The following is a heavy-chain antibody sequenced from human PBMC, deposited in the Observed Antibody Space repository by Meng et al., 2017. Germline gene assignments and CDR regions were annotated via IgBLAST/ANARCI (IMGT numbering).Heavy chain of an antibody. CDR2: IYYSGST. V-gene: IGHV4-39*07. D-gene: IGHD6-13*01. CDR1: GGSISSSSYY. Sequence: SETLSLTCTVSGGSISSSSYYWGWIRQPPGKGLEWIGSIYYSGSTYYNPSLKSRVTISVDTSKNQFSLKRSSVTAADTAVYYCARDLEQQLVPRDLDYWGQGTLVTVSS. CDR3: ARDLEQQLVPRDLDY. J-gene: IGHJ4*02.